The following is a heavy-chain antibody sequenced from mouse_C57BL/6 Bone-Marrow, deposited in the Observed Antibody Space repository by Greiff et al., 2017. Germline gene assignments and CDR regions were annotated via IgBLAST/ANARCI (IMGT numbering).Heavy chain of an antibody. D-gene: IGHD1-1*01. CDR1: GYTFTSYW. V-gene: IGHV1-74*01. Sequence: VQLQQPGAELVKPGASVKVSCKASGYTFTSYWMHWVKQRPGQGLEWIGRIHPSDSDTNYNQKFKGKATLSVDKSSSTAYMQHSSLTSEDSAVYYCSINYCSSFPWFAYWGQGTLVTVSA. J-gene: IGHJ3*01. CDR3: SINYCSSFPWFAY. CDR2: IHPSDSDT.